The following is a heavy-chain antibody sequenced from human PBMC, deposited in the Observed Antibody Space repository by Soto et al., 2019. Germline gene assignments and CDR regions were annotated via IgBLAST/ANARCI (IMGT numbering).Heavy chain of an antibody. D-gene: IGHD2-2*02. Sequence: ASVKVSCKASGYTFTSYGISWVRQAPGQGLEWMGWISAYNGNTNYAQKLQGRVTMTTDTSTSTAYMELRSLRSDDTAVYYCAREAEDCSSTSCYNNWFDPWGQGTLVTVSS. CDR2: ISAYNGNT. CDR1: GYTFTSYG. V-gene: IGHV1-18*01. J-gene: IGHJ5*02. CDR3: AREAEDCSSTSCYNNWFDP.